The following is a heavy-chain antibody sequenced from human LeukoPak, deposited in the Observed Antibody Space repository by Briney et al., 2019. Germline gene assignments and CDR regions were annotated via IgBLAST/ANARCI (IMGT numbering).Heavy chain of an antibody. V-gene: IGHV1-2*02. CDR1: GYTFNDYY. CDR3: ARAGTPMVFDF. Sequence: ASVKVSSKASGYTFNDYYIHWVRQAPGQGLEWMGWINPKSGDTNYAQKFQGRVTMIRDTSINTVYMELNSLRPDDTAIYYCARAGTPMVFDFWGQGTPVTVSS. D-gene: IGHD3-10*01. CDR2: INPKSGDT. J-gene: IGHJ5*01.